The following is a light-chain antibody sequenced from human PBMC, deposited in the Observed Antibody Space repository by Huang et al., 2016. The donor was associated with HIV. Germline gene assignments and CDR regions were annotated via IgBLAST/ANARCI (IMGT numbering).Light chain of an antibody. Sequence: DIQLTQSPSSVSASVGDRVTITCRASEGIGTWLAWYQQKPGKAPKLLIYSTSSLQSGVPARFSGSGSGADFTLTISSLQPEDFATYYCQQANSFPYTFGQGTKLEIK. CDR3: QQANSFPYT. CDR2: STS. J-gene: IGKJ2*01. CDR1: EGIGTW. V-gene: IGKV1-12*01.